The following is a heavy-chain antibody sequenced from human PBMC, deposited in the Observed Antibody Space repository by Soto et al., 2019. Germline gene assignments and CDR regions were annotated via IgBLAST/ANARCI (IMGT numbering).Heavy chain of an antibody. CDR3: AATPRY. CDR2: IYHSGST. V-gene: IGHV4-30-2*02. Sequence: SETLSLTCAVSGGSISSGGYSWSWIRQPPGKGLEWIGYIYHSGSTYYNPSLKSRVTISVDRSKNQFSLNVTSVTAADTAVYYCAATPRYWGQGRLVTVSS. CDR1: GGSISSGGYS. D-gene: IGHD1-26*01. J-gene: IGHJ4*02.